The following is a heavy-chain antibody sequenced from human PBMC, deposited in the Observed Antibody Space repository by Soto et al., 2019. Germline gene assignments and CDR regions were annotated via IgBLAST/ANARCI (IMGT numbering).Heavy chain of an antibody. CDR2: INHSGST. V-gene: IGHV4-34*01. Sequence: PSETLSLTCAVYGGSFSGYYWSWIRQPPGKGLEWIGEINHSGSTNYNPSLKSRVTISVDTSKNQFSLKLSSVTAADTAVYYCARDYGSGSYSRLFDYWGQGTLVTVSS. J-gene: IGHJ4*02. CDR3: ARDYGSGSYSRLFDY. D-gene: IGHD3-10*01. CDR1: GGSFSGYY.